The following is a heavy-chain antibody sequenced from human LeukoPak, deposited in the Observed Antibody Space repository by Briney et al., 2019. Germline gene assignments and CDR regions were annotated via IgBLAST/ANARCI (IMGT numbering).Heavy chain of an antibody. Sequence: GGSLRLSCAASGFTFSSYAMSWVRQAPGKGLEWVSAISGSGGSTYYADSVKGRFTISRDNAKNSLYLQMNSLRAEDTAVYYCARDATEYSYFDYWGQGTLVTVSS. V-gene: IGHV3-23*01. D-gene: IGHD5-18*01. CDR1: GFTFSSYA. J-gene: IGHJ4*02. CDR3: ARDATEYSYFDY. CDR2: ISGSGGST.